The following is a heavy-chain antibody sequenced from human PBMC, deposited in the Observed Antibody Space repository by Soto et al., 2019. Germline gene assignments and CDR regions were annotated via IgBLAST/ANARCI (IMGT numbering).Heavy chain of an antibody. CDR1: GFTFSSYS. CDR3: ARVNIAVAGPFDY. Sequence: EVQLVESGEGLVQPGGSLRLSCAASGFTFSSYSMNWVRQAPGKGLEWVSYISSSSSTIYYADSVKGRFTISRDNAKNSLYLQMNSLRDEDTTVYYCARVNIAVAGPFDYWGQGTLVTVSS. CDR2: ISSSSSTI. J-gene: IGHJ4*02. D-gene: IGHD6-19*01. V-gene: IGHV3-48*02.